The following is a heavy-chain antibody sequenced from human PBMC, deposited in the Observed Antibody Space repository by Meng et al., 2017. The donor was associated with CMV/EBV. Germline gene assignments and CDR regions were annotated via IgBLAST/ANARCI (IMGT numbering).Heavy chain of an antibody. V-gene: IGHV4-34*01. CDR1: GGSFSGYY. Sequence: GSLRLSCAVYGGSFSGYYWSWIRQPPGKGLEWIGEINHSGSTNYNPSLKSRVTISVDTSKNQFSLKLSSVTAADTAVYYCARDTIFRSLDYWGQGTLVTVSS. CDR2: INHSGST. J-gene: IGHJ4*02. D-gene: IGHD3-3*01. CDR3: ARDTIFRSLDY.